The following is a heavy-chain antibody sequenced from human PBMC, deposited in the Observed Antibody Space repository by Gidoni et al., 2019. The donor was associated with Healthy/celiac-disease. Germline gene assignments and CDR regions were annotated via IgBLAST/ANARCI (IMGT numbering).Heavy chain of an antibody. CDR1: GSTFPSYY. Sequence: QLQLLHSGAEVKKPGASVKVSCQASGSTFPSYYMPWVRPAPGQGLEWMGIINPSGGSTSYAQKFQGRVTMTRDTSTSTVYMELSSLRSEDTAVYYCARDRVVVVPAARNPHYYYYYGMDVWGQGTTVTVSS. J-gene: IGHJ6*02. V-gene: IGHV1-46*01. CDR3: ARDRVVVVPAARNPHYYYYYGMDV. CDR2: INPSGGST. D-gene: IGHD2-2*01.